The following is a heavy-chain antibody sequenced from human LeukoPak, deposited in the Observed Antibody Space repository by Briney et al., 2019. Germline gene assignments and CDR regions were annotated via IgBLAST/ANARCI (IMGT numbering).Heavy chain of an antibody. CDR1: GYTFTGYY. Sequence: ASVKVSCKASGYTFTGYYMHWVRQAPGQGLEGMGWINPNSGGTNYGQKFQGRVTMTRDTSISTAYMELSRLRSDDTAVYYCASVYYYDSSGYSPFDYWGQGTLVTVSS. CDR3: ASVYYYDSSGYSPFDY. J-gene: IGHJ4*02. CDR2: INPNSGGT. D-gene: IGHD3-22*01. V-gene: IGHV1-2*02.